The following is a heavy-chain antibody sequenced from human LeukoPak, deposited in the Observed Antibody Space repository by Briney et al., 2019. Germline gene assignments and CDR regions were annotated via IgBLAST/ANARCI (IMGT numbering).Heavy chain of an antibody. Sequence: SETLSLTCTVSGVSISSSNSYWGWVRPPPGKGLEWIGSISYSGTTYYNPSLKSRVTISVDTSKNQFSLKLNSVTAADTAVYYCARDPDFWSGYYNFDYWGQGTLVTVSS. CDR3: ARDPDFWSGYYNFDY. D-gene: IGHD3-3*01. V-gene: IGHV4-39*07. CDR2: ISYSGTT. CDR1: GVSISSSNSY. J-gene: IGHJ4*02.